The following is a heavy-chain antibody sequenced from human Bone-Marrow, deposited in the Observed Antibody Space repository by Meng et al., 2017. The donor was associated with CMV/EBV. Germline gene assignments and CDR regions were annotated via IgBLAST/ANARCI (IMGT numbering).Heavy chain of an antibody. CDR2: ISAYNGNT. J-gene: IGHJ6*02. D-gene: IGHD6-6*01. CDR3: ARGRIAARAYYGMDV. V-gene: IGHV1-18*01. CDR1: GYTFTSYG. Sequence: ASVKVSCKASGYTFTSYGISWVRQAPGQGLEWMGWISAYNGNTNYAQKLQGRVTMTTDTSTSTAYMELSSLRSEDTAVYYWARGRIAARAYYGMDVWGQGTTVTVSS.